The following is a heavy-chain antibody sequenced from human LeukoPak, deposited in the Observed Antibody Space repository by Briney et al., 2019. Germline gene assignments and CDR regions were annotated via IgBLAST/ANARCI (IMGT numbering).Heavy chain of an antibody. D-gene: IGHD3-22*01. Sequence: PRRSLRLSCAASGFTFDDYAMHWVRQAPGKGLEWVSGISWNSGSIGYADSVKGRFTISRDNAKNSLYLQMNSLRAEDTALYYCAKDRGYDSSGYYFDYWGQGTLVTVSS. CDR2: ISWNSGSI. V-gene: IGHV3-9*01. J-gene: IGHJ4*02. CDR3: AKDRGYDSSGYYFDY. CDR1: GFTFDDYA.